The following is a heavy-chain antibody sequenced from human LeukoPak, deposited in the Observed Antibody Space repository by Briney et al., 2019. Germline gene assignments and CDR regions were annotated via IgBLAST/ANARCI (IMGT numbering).Heavy chain of an antibody. CDR3: AIAPNWSPYCMDV. CDR1: GFTFSNYN. J-gene: IGHJ6*03. D-gene: IGHD1-20*01. CDR2: IWYDGSNK. V-gene: IGHV3-33*01. Sequence: PGGSLRLSCAASGFTFSNYNMFWVRQAPGKGLEWVAVIWYDGSNKYYAESAKGRFIISRDTSKNTMYLEMNSLRAEDTAVYYCAIAPNWSPYCMDVWGKGTTVTVSS.